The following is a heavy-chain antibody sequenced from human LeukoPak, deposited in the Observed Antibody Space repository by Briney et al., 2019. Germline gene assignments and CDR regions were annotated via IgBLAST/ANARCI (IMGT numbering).Heavy chain of an antibody. D-gene: IGHD6-19*01. CDR2: INPGDSDT. Sequence: GESLKISCKGSGYTFSSYWIGWVRQMPGKGLEWMGIINPGDSDTRYSPSFQGQVTISADKSISTAYLQWSSLKASDTAMHYCARHSDSSGWYYFDYWGQGTLVTVSS. CDR1: GYTFSSYW. CDR3: ARHSDSSGWYYFDY. V-gene: IGHV5-51*01. J-gene: IGHJ4*02.